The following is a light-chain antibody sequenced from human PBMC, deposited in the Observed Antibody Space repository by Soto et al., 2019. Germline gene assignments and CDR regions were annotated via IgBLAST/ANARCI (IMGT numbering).Light chain of an antibody. CDR3: STVTSTNNVL. Sequence: QSVLTQPASVSGSPGQSITISCPGTSSDVGGYNYVSWYQQHPGKAPKLMIYNVSNRPSGVSNRFSGSKSGNTASLTISGLQAEDEGHYYCSTVTSTNNVLFGGGTKVTVL. V-gene: IGLV2-14*01. J-gene: IGLJ2*01. CDR2: NVS. CDR1: SSDVGGYNY.